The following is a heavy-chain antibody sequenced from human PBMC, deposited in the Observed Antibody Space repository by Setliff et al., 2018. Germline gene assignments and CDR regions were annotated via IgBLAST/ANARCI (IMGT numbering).Heavy chain of an antibody. V-gene: IGHV1-18*01. CDR2: ISVYTGNT. CDR1: GYTFSHSG. D-gene: IGHD6-6*01. Sequence: GASVKVSCKASGYTFSHSGITWVRQAPGQGLEWMGWISVYTGNTNYAPKLQGRVTMTTDASTSTAYMELRGLTSDDTAVYYCSRDRPYSNSPEDAFDIWGQGTTVTVSS. J-gene: IGHJ3*02. CDR3: SRDRPYSNSPEDAFDI.